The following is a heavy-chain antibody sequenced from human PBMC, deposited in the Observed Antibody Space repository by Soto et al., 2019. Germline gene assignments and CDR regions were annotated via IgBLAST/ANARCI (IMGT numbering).Heavy chain of an antibody. Sequence: PGGSLRLSCAASGFTFNIYWMHWVRQAPGKGLVWVSRINSDASSTNYADSVKGRFTISRDNAKNTLYLQMNSLRVEDTAVYYCAKRSVAGKYYFDDWGQGTLVTVSS. CDR2: INSDASST. CDR3: AKRSVAGKYYFDD. J-gene: IGHJ4*02. CDR1: GFTFNIYW. V-gene: IGHV3-74*01. D-gene: IGHD6-19*01.